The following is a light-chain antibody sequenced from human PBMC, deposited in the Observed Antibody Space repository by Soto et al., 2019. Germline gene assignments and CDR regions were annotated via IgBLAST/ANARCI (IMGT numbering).Light chain of an antibody. CDR1: SSDVGGYNY. Sequence: QPVLTQPPSASGSPGQSVTISCTGTSSDVGGYNYVSWYQQHPGKAPKLMIYEVSKRPSGVPDCFSGSKSGNRASLTVSGLQAEDEADYYCSSYAGTNNFVVFGGGTKLTVL. CDR3: SSYAGTNNFVV. CDR2: EVS. J-gene: IGLJ2*01. V-gene: IGLV2-8*01.